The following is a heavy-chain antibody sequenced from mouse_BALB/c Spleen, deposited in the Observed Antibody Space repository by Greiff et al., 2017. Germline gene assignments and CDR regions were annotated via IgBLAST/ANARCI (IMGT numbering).Heavy chain of an antibody. CDR1: GFTFTDYY. Sequence: DVMLVESGGGLVQPGGSLRLSCATSGFTFTDYYMSWVRQPPGKALEWLGFIRNKANGYTTEYSASVKGRFTISRDNSQSILYLQMNTLRAEDSATYYCAREGESSPVYFDYWGQGTTLTVSS. D-gene: IGHD1-1*01. V-gene: IGHV7-3*02. CDR3: AREGESSPVYFDY. J-gene: IGHJ2*01. CDR2: IRNKANGYTT.